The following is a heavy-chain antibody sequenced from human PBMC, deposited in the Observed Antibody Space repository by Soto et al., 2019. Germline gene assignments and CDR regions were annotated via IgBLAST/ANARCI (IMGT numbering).Heavy chain of an antibody. Sequence: QVTLKESGPVLVKPTETLTLTCTGSGFSLRNARMGVSWIRQPPGKALEWLAHVLSNDEKSYNKSLQTRLTISKDTSKRQVVLTMTYMDPVDTATYFCARMLAVNYYYYYVDVWGEGTTVTVSS. D-gene: IGHD3-22*01. V-gene: IGHV2-26*01. CDR3: ARMLAVNYYYYYVDV. CDR1: GFSLRNARMG. J-gene: IGHJ6*03. CDR2: VLSNDEK.